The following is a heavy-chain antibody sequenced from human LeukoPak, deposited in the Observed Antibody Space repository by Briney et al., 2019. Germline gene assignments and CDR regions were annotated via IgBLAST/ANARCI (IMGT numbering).Heavy chain of an antibody. D-gene: IGHD3-22*01. CDR3: ARGSQYYYESNGYYSHDY. CDR2: INHSGST. CDR1: GGSFSGHY. V-gene: IGHV4-34*01. J-gene: IGHJ4*02. Sequence: SETLSLTCAVYGGSFSGHYWSWIRQPPGKGLGWIGEINHSGSTNHSPSLKSRVTISVDTSKNQFSLKLRPVTAADTAVYYCARGSQYYYESNGYYSHDYWGQGTLVTVSS.